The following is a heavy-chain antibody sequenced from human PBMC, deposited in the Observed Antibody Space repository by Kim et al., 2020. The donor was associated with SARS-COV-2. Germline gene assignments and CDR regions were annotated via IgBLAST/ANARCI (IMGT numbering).Heavy chain of an antibody. Sequence: GGSLRLSCVTSGFTLSSYAMHWVRQAPGKGLEWVTLISYDGTNKYYADSVKGRFTISRDISKNTLYLQMNSLRAEDTAVYFCARRCYYGSGIASGGVDVWGQGTTVTVSS. CDR2: ISYDGTNK. CDR3: ARRCYYGSGIASGGVDV. V-gene: IGHV3-30*04. J-gene: IGHJ6*02. D-gene: IGHD3-10*01. CDR1: GFTLSSYA.